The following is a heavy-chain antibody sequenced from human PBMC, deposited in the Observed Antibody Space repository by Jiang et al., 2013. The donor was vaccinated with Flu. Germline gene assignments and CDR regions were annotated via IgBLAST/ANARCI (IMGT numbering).Heavy chain of an antibody. D-gene: IGHD2-2*01. J-gene: IGHJ4*02. Sequence: VQLLESGGGLVQPGGSLRLSCAASGFTFSSYAMSWVRQAPGKGLEWVSAISGSGGSTYYADSVKGRFTISRDNSKNTLYLQMNSLRAEDTAVYYCAKDRLCSSTSCRYYFDYWGQGTLVTVSS. CDR3: AKDRLCSSTSCRYYFDY. CDR1: GFTFSSYA. CDR2: ISGSGGST. V-gene: IGHV3-23*01.